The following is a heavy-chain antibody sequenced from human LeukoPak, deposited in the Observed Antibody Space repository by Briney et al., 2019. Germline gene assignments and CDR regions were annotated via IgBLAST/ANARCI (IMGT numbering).Heavy chain of an antibody. J-gene: IGHJ4*02. V-gene: IGHV4-39*07. Sequence: SETLSLTCTVSGGSISSSSYYWGWIRQPPGKGLEWIGSIYYSGSTYYNPSLKSRVTISVDKSKNQFSLKLSSVTAADTAVYYCARVASRWYKKYYFDYWGQGTLVTVSS. CDR3: ARVASRWYKKYYFDY. CDR2: IYYSGST. CDR1: GGSISSSSYY. D-gene: IGHD6-13*01.